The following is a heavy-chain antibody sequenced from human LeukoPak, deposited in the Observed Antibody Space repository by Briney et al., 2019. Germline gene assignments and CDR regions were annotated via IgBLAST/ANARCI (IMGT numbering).Heavy chain of an antibody. D-gene: IGHD1-26*01. CDR1: GFTFSNYW. CDR2: INGDGSTT. V-gene: IGHV3-74*01. Sequence: GGSLRLSCAASGFTFSNYWMHWVRQAPGKGLVWVSRINGDGSTTHYADSVKGRFTISRDNSKNTLFLQMDSLRGEDTAVYYCAKRVVVGATSPYSDFQHWGQGTLVTVSS. J-gene: IGHJ1*01. CDR3: AKRVVVGATSPYSDFQH.